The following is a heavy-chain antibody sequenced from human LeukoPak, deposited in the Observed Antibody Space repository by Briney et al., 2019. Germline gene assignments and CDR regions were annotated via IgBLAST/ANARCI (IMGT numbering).Heavy chain of an antibody. CDR1: GFQFSHYA. Sequence: PGGSLSPSCVASGFQFSHYAIHWVRQAPGKGLEWVSLVSTGGSTTYYADSVRGRFNVSRDNAKDTVFLQLNSLRAEDTAIYYCAKEGVISETFDCWGQGVLVTVSS. D-gene: IGHD2-21*01. J-gene: IGHJ4*02. V-gene: IGHV3-23*01. CDR2: VSTGGSTT. CDR3: AKEGVISETFDC.